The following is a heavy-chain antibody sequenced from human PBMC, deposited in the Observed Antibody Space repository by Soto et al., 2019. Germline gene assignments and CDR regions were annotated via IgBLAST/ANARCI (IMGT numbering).Heavy chain of an antibody. J-gene: IGHJ5*02. V-gene: IGHV4-30-4*01. D-gene: IGHD3-10*01. CDR1: GGSISSGDYY. CDR3: ARGEGVISWFDP. Sequence: PSETLSLTCTVSGGSISSGDYYWSWIRQPPGKGLEWIGYVYYSGSTYYNPSLKSRVTISVDTSKNQFSLKLSSVTAADTAVYYCARGEGVISWFDPWGQGTLVTVSS. CDR2: VYYSGST.